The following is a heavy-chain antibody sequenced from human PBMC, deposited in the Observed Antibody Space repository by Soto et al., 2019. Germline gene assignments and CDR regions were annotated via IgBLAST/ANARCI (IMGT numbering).Heavy chain of an antibody. J-gene: IGHJ3*02. V-gene: IGHV4-30-2*01. CDR3: ARQLERSVGDAFDI. D-gene: IGHD1-1*01. CDR1: GGPLRSGGNS. Sequence: SEKLSLPYAASGGPLRSGGNSWSCIRQPPGKGLEWIGYIYHSGSPYSNPSLKSRVTISVDRSKNQFSLKLSSVTAADTAVYYCARQLERSVGDAFDIWGQGTMVTVS. CDR2: IYHSGSP.